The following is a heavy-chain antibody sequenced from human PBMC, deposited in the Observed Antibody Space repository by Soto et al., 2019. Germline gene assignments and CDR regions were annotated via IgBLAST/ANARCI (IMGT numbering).Heavy chain of an antibody. CDR1: GGTFSSYA. CDR3: AKHQLVAATGDYYGMDV. Sequence: SVKVSCKASGGTFSSYAISWVRQAPGQGLEWMGGIIPIFGTANYAQKFQGRVTITADESTSTAYMELSSLRSEDTAVYYCAKHQLVAATGDYYGMDVWGQGTTVTVSS. D-gene: IGHD2-15*01. V-gene: IGHV1-69*13. J-gene: IGHJ6*02. CDR2: IIPIFGTA.